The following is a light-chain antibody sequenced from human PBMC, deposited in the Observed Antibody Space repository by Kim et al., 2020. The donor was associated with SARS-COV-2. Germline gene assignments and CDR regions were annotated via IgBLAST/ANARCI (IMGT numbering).Light chain of an antibody. CDR1: QRVLYSSNNKNY. CDR2: WAS. J-gene: IGKJ2*01. CDR3: QQYYSTPYT. Sequence: ATINGKSTQRVLYSSNNKNYLAWYQQKPGQPPKLLIYWASTRESGVPDRFSGSGSGTDFTLTISSLQAEDVAIYYCQQYYSTPYTFGQGTKLEI. V-gene: IGKV4-1*01.